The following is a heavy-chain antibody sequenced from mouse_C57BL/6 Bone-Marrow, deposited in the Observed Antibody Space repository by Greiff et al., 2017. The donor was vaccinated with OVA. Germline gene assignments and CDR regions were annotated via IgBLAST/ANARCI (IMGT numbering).Heavy chain of an antibody. Sequence: EVNVVESGGGLVKPGGSLKLSCAASGFTFSDYGMHWVRQAPEKGLEWVAYISSGSSTIYYADTVKGRFTISRDNAKNTLFLQMTSLRSEDTAMYYCARWTAQATGTYDYFDYWGQGTTLTVSS. CDR2: ISSGSSTI. CDR1: GFTFSDYG. J-gene: IGHJ2*01. V-gene: IGHV5-17*01. CDR3: ARWTAQATGTYDYFDY. D-gene: IGHD3-2*02.